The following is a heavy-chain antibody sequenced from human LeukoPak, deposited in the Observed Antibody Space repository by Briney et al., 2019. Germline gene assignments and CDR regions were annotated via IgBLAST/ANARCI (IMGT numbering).Heavy chain of an antibody. D-gene: IGHD3-10*01. CDR3: ARDYKFPPMDSSYYFSMDV. V-gene: IGHV4-4*07. CDR2: IYTTGGT. Sequence: SGTLSLTCTVSGDSLSGYYWSWIRQPAGKGLEWIGHIYTTGGTDYNPSLKSRVTILLDKSRKELSLKLTSVTAADTAVYYCARDYKFPPMDSSYYFSMDVWGKGTAVTVSS. J-gene: IGHJ6*03. CDR1: GDSLSGYY.